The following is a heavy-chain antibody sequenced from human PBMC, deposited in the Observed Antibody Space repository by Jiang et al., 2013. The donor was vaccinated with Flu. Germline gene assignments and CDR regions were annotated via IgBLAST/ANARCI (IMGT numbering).Heavy chain of an antibody. CDR2: ISGYNGNX. CDR3: ARDHPTGGYDFYYYYGMDV. V-gene: IGHV1-18*01. J-gene: IGHJ6*04. D-gene: IGHD5-12*01. Sequence: VRQAPGQGLEWMGWISGYNGNXNYAQKVQGRVTMTTDTSTSTAYMELRSLRSDDSAVYYCARDHPTGGYDFYYYYGMDVWGKGTTVTVSS.